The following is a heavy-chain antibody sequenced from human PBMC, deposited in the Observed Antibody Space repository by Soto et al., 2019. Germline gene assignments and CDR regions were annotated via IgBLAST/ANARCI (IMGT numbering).Heavy chain of an antibody. CDR2: INPNSGGT. Sequence: GASVQVSCKASGYTFTGYYMHWVRQAPGQGLEWMGWINPNSGGTNYAQKFQGRVTMTRDTSISTAYMELSRLRSDDTAVYYCASRYNWNDNYYGMDVWGQGTTVTVSS. CDR3: ASRYNWNDNYYGMDV. D-gene: IGHD1-20*01. V-gene: IGHV1-2*02. CDR1: GYTFTGYY. J-gene: IGHJ6*02.